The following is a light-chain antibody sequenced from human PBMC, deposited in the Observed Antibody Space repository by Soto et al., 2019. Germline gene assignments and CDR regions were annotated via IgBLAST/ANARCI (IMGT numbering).Light chain of an antibody. V-gene: IGLV1-44*01. CDR2: KTD. CDR1: SANLARNS. J-gene: IGLJ3*02. Sequence: QSVLTQPPSASGSPGQNVTISCSGSSANLARNSVNWYQQFPGMAPKLLIHKTDQRPSGVPDRFSGSKSGTSASLAITGLQSEDEGDYYCASWDDSLNIWVFGGGTKLTVL. CDR3: ASWDDSLNIWV.